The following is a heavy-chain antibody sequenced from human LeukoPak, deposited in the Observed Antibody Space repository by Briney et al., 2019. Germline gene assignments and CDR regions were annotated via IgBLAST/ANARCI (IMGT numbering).Heavy chain of an antibody. CDR3: AKDQGIQLGIDY. CDR2: ISYDGGDK. J-gene: IGHJ4*02. CDR1: GFHLSSNA. Sequence: GGSLRHSCAASGFHLSSNAMQWVRQAPGKGLEWVAIISYDGGDKYYADSVKGRFTISRDNSKNTLDLQMNNLRTEDTAVYYCAKDQGIQLGIDYWGQGSLVTVSS. D-gene: IGHD5-18*01. V-gene: IGHV3-30*18.